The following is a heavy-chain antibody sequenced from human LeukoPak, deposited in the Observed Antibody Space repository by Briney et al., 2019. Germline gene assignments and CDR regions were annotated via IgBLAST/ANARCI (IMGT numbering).Heavy chain of an antibody. Sequence: SVKVSCKASGGTFSSYAISWVRQAPGQGLEWMGGIIPIFGTANYAQKFQGRVTITTDESTSTAYMELSSLRSEDTAVYYCARAGDIVVVPAAIRYYYMDVWGKGTTVTVSS. V-gene: IGHV1-69*05. CDR1: GGTFSSYA. CDR3: ARAGDIVVVPAAIRYYYMDV. CDR2: IIPIFGTA. J-gene: IGHJ6*03. D-gene: IGHD2-2*01.